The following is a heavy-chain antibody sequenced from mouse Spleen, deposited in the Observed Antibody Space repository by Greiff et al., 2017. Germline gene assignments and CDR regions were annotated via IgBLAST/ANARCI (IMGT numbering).Heavy chain of an antibody. D-gene: IGHD3-2*02. CDR3: ARPSARGSAMDY. Sequence: QVQLQQPGTELVKPGASVKLSCKASGYTFTSYWMHWVKQRPGQGLEWIGNINPSNGGTNYNEKFKSKAILTVDKSSSTAYMQLSSLTSEDSAVYYCARPSARGSAMDYWGQGTSVTVSS. CDR1: GYTFTSYW. CDR2: INPSNGGT. V-gene: IGHV1-53*01. J-gene: IGHJ4*01.